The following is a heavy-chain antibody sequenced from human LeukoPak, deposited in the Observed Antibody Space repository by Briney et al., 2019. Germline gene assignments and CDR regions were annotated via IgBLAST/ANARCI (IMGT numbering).Heavy chain of an antibody. V-gene: IGHV3-23*01. J-gene: IGHJ4*02. D-gene: IGHD3-3*01. Sequence: GALRLSCAASGFTFSSYAMSWVRQAPGKGLEWVSAISGGGGSTYYADSVKGRFTISRDNSKNTLYLQMDSLRAEDTAVYYCARDRAWNYFDYWGQGTLVTVSS. CDR2: ISGGGGST. CDR3: ARDRAWNYFDY. CDR1: GFTFSSYA.